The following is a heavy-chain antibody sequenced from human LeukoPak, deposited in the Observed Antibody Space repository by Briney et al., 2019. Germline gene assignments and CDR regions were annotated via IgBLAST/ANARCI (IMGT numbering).Heavy chain of an antibody. J-gene: IGHJ4*02. D-gene: IGHD6-13*01. Sequence: GGSLRLSCAASGFTFSTYWMTWVRQAPGKGLEWVANIKEDGSDKYYVDSVKGRFTISRDNAKSSLYLQMNGLRAEDTAVYFCARDSGWFRFDSWGQGTLVTVSA. CDR2: IKEDGSDK. CDR3: ARDSGWFRFDS. CDR1: GFTFSTYW. V-gene: IGHV3-7*03.